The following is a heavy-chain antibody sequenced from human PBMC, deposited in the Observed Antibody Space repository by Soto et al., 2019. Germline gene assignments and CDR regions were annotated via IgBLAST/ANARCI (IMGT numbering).Heavy chain of an antibody. CDR3: ARGAPQLGYCSSTSCYALDYYGMDV. V-gene: IGHV1-69*06. CDR1: GGTFSSYA. Sequence: ASVKVSCKASGGTFSSYAISWVRQAPGQGLEWMGGIIPIFGTANYAQKFQGRVTITADKSTSTAYMELSSLRSEDTAVYYCARGAPQLGYCSSTSCYALDYYGMDVWGQGTTVTVSS. CDR2: IIPIFGTA. J-gene: IGHJ6*02. D-gene: IGHD2-2*01.